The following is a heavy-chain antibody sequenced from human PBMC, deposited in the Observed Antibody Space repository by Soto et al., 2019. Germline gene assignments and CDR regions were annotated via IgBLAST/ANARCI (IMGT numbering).Heavy chain of an antibody. Sequence: PSETLSLTCTVSGGSISSYHWSWIRQPPGKGLEWVGHIFYSGSTDSNPSLKSRVTISVDTSKNHLSLKLSSVTAADTAVYYCATFYDGVFDYWGQGALVTVSS. V-gene: IGHV4-59*08. J-gene: IGHJ4*02. CDR1: GGSISSYH. CDR3: ATFYDGVFDY. CDR2: IFYSGST. D-gene: IGHD3-3*01.